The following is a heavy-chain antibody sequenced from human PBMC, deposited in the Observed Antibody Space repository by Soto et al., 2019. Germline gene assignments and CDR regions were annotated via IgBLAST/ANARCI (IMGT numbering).Heavy chain of an antibody. V-gene: IGHV2-5*01. CDR3: AHRHDLGGFDI. CDR2: INWNDDA. CDR1: GFSLNTRAVG. Sequence: QITLKESGPTLVKPTQTLTLTCTFSGFSLNTRAVGVGWIRQPPGKALEWLALINWNDDARYSPSLKDRLTLTKDTSRNHVVLTMTNVDPVDTATYYCAHRHDLGGFDIWGQGTTVTVSS. D-gene: IGHD2-15*01. J-gene: IGHJ3*02.